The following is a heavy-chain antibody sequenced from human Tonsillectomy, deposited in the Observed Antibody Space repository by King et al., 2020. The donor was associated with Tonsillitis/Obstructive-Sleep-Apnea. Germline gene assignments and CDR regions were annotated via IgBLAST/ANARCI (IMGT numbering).Heavy chain of an antibody. D-gene: IGHD3-10*01. V-gene: IGHV3-23*04. CDR3: AKAMVQGIIITIFDY. Sequence: VQLVESGGGLVQPGGSLRLSCAASGITFSSYAMSWFRQAPGKGLEWVSTISGGGGSPYYADSVNGRFTISSDNSKNTLYLQMNSLRAEDTAVYYCAKAMVQGIIITIFDYWGQGTLVTVSS. CDR1: GITFSSYA. J-gene: IGHJ4*02. CDR2: ISGGGGSP.